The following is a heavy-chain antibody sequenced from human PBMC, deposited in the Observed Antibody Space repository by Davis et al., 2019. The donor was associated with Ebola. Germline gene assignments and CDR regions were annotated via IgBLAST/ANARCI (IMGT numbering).Heavy chain of an antibody. D-gene: IGHD1-7*01. CDR3: AKDGGNYPYWYFDL. J-gene: IGHJ2*01. CDR1: GFTFSSYA. V-gene: IGHV3-23*01. CDR2: ITRSGGST. Sequence: GESLKISCAASGFTFSSYALSWVRQAPGKGLEWVSGITRSGGSTYYADSVKGRFTLSRDNSRNTLYLQMNSLRAEDTAVYYCAKDGGNYPYWYFDLWGRGTLVTVSS.